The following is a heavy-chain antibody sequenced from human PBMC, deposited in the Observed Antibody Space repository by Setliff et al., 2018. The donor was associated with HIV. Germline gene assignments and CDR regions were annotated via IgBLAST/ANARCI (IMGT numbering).Heavy chain of an antibody. CDR3: ARSGGIGNYHWDV. D-gene: IGHD3-16*01. CDR2: ISYGSTYI. V-gene: IGHV3-21*01. J-gene: IGHJ6*03. CDR1: GFTFSSYS. Sequence: GGSLRLSCAASGFTFSSYSMNWVRQAPGKGLEWVSSISYGSTYIYQSDSVRGRFTISRDDAKKSLYLQMNSLGAEDTAVYYCARSGGIGNYHWDVWGKGTTVTVSS.